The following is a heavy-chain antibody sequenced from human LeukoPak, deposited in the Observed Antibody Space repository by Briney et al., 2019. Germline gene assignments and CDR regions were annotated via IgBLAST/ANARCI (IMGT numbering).Heavy chain of an antibody. J-gene: IGHJ5*02. CDR2: IDHSGST. CDR3: ARGRTTMVRGVIITNWFDP. V-gene: IGHV4-34*01. D-gene: IGHD3-10*01. CDR1: GGSFSGYY. Sequence: SETLSLTCAVYGGSFSGYYWSWIRQPPGKGLEWIGEIDHSGSTNYNPSLKSRVTISVDTSKNQFSLKLSSVTAADTAVYYCARGRTTMVRGVIITNWFDPWGQGTLVTVSS.